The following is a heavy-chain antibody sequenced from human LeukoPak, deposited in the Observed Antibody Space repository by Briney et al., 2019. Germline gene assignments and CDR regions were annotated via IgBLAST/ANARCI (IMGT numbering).Heavy chain of an antibody. V-gene: IGHV4-38-2*02. D-gene: IGHD3-10*01. CDR2: IYHSGST. Sequence: SETLSLTCTVSGYSISRGYSWGWIRQPPGKGLEWIGNIYHSGSTNYSPSLKSRVTISVDTSKNQFSLKLSSVTAADTAVYYCARNRYYYGSRNYGVPTWFDPWGQGTLVTVSS. CDR1: GYSISRGYS. CDR3: ARNRYYYGSRNYGVPTWFDP. J-gene: IGHJ5*02.